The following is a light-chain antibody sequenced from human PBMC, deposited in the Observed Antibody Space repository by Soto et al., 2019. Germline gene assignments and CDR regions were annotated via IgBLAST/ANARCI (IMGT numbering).Light chain of an antibody. J-gene: IGLJ2*01. CDR1: SPNIGSNT. CDR3: AAWDDSLNGAV. CDR2: SNN. Sequence: QSVVTQPPSASGTPGQRVTISCSGSSPNIGSNTVNWYQQLPGTAPKLLIYSNNQRPSGVPDRFSGSKSGTSASLAISGLPSEDEADYYCAAWDDSLNGAVFGGATKLTVL. V-gene: IGLV1-44*01.